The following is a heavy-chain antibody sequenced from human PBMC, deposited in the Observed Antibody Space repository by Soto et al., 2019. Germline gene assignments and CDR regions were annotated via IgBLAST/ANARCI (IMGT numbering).Heavy chain of an antibody. CDR2: ISAYNGNT. Sequence: ASVKVSCKASGYTFTSYGISWVRQAPGQGLEWMGWISAYNGNTNYAQKLQGRVTMTTDTSTSTAYMGLRSLRSDDTAVYYCARDAEIYDFWSGYYKPINWFDPWGQGTLVTVSS. CDR3: ARDAEIYDFWSGYYKPINWFDP. J-gene: IGHJ5*02. CDR1: GYTFTSYG. D-gene: IGHD3-3*01. V-gene: IGHV1-18*01.